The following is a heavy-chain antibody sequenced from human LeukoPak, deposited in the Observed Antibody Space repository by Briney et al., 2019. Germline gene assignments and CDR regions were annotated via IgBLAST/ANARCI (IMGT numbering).Heavy chain of an antibody. CDR2: MNPNSGNT. V-gene: IGHV1-8*01. CDR1: GYTFTSYD. J-gene: IGHJ5*02. CDR3: ARDYSGSYDKRFDP. Sequence: GASVKVSCKASGYTFTSYDISWVRQATGQGLEWMGWMNPNSGNTGYAQKFQGRVTMTRNTSISTAYMELSSLRSEDTAVYYCARDYSGSYDKRFDPWGQGTLVTVSS. D-gene: IGHD1-26*01.